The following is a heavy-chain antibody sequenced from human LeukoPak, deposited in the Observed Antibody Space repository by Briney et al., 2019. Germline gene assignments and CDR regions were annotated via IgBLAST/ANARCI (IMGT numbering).Heavy chain of an antibody. J-gene: IGHJ6*03. D-gene: IGHD2-8*01. V-gene: IGHV7-4-1*02. CDR3: ARGIGIGTVLMVHGNMDV. CDR1: EYTFTKYG. Sequence: ASVKVSCKASEYTFTKYGVYWVRQAPGQGLEWMGWINTDTGNPTYAQGFTGRFVFSLDTSVSTTYLQISSLKPEDTAVYYCARGIGIGTVLMVHGNMDVWGKGTTVTVSS. CDR2: INTDTGNP.